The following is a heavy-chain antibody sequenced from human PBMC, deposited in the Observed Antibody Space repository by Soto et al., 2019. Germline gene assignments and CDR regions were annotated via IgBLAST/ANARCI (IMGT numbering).Heavy chain of an antibody. CDR2: IYYSGRT. CDR1: GGSISSGGYY. D-gene: IGHD1-1*01. Sequence: QVQLQESGPGLVKPSQTLSLTCTVSGGSISSGGYYWSWIRQHPGKGLEWIGYIYYSGRTYYNPCLMRRVTISVDTSKDQFSLKLSSVTAADTAVYYCASQFSDWNGQILGWFDHWGQGTLVTVSS. V-gene: IGHV4-31*03. J-gene: IGHJ5*02. CDR3: ASQFSDWNGQILGWFDH.